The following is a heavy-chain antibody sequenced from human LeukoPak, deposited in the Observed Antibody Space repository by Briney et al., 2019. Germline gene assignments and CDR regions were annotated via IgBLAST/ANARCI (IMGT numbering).Heavy chain of an antibody. V-gene: IGHV3-23*01. J-gene: IGHJ4*02. CDR2: ISGSGGST. CDR3: AKDNLYGSGSYYDY. CDR1: GFTFSSYA. D-gene: IGHD3-10*01. Sequence: PGGSLRLSCAASGFTFSSYAMSWVRQAPGKELEWVSAISGSGGSTYYADSVKGRFTISRDNSKNTLYLQMNSLRAEDTAVYYCAKDNLYGSGSYYDYWGQGTLVTVSS.